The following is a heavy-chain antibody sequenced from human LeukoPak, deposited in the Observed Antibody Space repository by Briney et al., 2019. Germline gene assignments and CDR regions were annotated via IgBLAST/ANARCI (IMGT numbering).Heavy chain of an antibody. CDR2: IYYSGST. V-gene: IGHV4-59*01. D-gene: IGHD3-22*01. CDR3: ARGADSSGYYPGY. Sequence: SETLSLTCTVSGGSISSYYWSWIRQPPGKGLEWIGYIYYSGSTNYNPSLKSRVTISVDTSKNQFSLKLSSVTAADTAVYYCARGADSSGYYPGYWGQGTLVTVSS. CDR1: GGSISSYY. J-gene: IGHJ4*02.